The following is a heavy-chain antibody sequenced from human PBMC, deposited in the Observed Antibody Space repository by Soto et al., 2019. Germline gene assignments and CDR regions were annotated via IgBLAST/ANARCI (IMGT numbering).Heavy chain of an antibody. CDR1: GYSFTSYW. V-gene: IGHV5-51*01. D-gene: IGHD2-2*01. CDR3: ARRVALRYCSSTSCFSYNWFDP. Sequence: GESLKISCKGSGYSFTSYWIGWVRQMPGKGLEWMGIIYPGDSDTRYSPSFQGQVTISADKSISTAYLQWSSLKASDTAMYYCARRVALRYCSSTSCFSYNWFDPWGQGTLVTVSS. CDR2: IYPGDSDT. J-gene: IGHJ5*02.